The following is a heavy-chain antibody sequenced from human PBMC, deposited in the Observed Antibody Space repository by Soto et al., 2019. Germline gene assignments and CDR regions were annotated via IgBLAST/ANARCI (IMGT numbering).Heavy chain of an antibody. Sequence: SETLTLTCTVSGGSFSYRDFYWIWLRPRPGKGLEWIGYFYYSGSTYYNPSLRSRVSISVDTAKNNFSVKLSSVTVADTAVYYCARAYGDYAHFDSWGQGTLVTVSS. CDR3: ARAYGDYAHFDS. V-gene: IGHV4-30-4*01. CDR2: FYYSGST. J-gene: IGHJ4*02. D-gene: IGHD4-17*01. CDR1: GGSFSYRDFY.